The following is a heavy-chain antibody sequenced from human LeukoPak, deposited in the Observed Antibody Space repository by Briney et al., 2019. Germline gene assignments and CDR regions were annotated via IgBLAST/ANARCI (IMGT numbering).Heavy chain of an antibody. CDR3: TRSHSGDQLLFPDAFDI. CDR2: IRSKAYGGTT. J-gene: IGHJ3*02. Sequence: GGFLRLSCTASGFTFGDYAMSWVRQAPGKGLEWVGFIRSKAYGGTTEYAASVKGRFTISRDGSKSIAYLQMNSLKTEDTAVYYCTRSHSGDQLLFPDAFDIWGQGTMVTVSS. D-gene: IGHD2-2*01. V-gene: IGHV3-49*04. CDR1: GFTFGDYA.